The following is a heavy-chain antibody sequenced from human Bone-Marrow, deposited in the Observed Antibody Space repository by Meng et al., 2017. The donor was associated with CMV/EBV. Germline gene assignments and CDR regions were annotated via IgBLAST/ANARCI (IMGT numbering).Heavy chain of an antibody. CDR1: GFTFNSYW. D-gene: IGHD1-26*01. CDR2: IKSDGSSI. V-gene: IGHV3-74*01. J-gene: IGHJ4*02. Sequence: CAGSGFTFNSYWVDWVRRAPGKGLVWVSRIKSDGSSISYADSVKGRFTISRDNAKNTLFLQMNSLRADDTAVYYCARGGDGGSYFDSWGQGTLVTVSS. CDR3: ARGGDGGSYFDS.